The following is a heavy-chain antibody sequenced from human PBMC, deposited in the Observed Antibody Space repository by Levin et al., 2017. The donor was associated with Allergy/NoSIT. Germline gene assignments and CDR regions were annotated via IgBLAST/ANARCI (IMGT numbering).Heavy chain of an antibody. D-gene: IGHD6-19*01. J-gene: IGHJ4*02. V-gene: IGHV4-59*01. CDR3: ARDSGAVAGTDY. CDR2: IYYTGST. Sequence: PGGSLRLSCSVSGGSMNNYYWSWIRQSPGKGLEWIGCIYYTGSTNYNPSLKSRVTISVDTSKNQFSLRLRSVTAADTAVYFCARDSGAVAGTDYWGQGTPVTVSS. CDR1: GGSMNNYY.